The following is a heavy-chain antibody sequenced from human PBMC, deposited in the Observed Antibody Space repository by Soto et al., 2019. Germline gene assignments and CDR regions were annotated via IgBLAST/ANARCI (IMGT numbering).Heavy chain of an antibody. Sequence: ASVKVSCKASGYTFTSYGISWVRQAPGQGLEWMGWISAYNGNTNYAQKLQGRVTMTTDTSTSTAYMELRSLRSDDTAVYYCASEAFSYDSSGYCRFDYWGQGTLVTVSS. D-gene: IGHD3-22*01. J-gene: IGHJ4*02. V-gene: IGHV1-18*01. CDR3: ASEAFSYDSSGYCRFDY. CDR1: GYTFTSYG. CDR2: ISAYNGNT.